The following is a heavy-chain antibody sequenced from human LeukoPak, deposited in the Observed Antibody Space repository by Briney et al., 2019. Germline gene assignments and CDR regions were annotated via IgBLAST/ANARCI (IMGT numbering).Heavy chain of an antibody. J-gene: IGHJ4*02. CDR3: VGEGGYGVFGY. Sequence: SQTLSLTCAISRDSVSSNSAAWNWFRQSPSRGLEWLGRTYYRSKWYNDYAASVKSRININPDTSKNQFSLQLNSVTPEDTAVYYCVGEGGYGVFGYWGQGTLVTVSS. CDR2: TYYRSKWYN. V-gene: IGHV6-1*01. D-gene: IGHD5-12*01. CDR1: RDSVSSNSAA.